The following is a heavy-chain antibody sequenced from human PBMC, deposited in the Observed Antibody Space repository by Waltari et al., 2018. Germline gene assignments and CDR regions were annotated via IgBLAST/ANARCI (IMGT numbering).Heavy chain of an antibody. D-gene: IGHD2-15*01. Sequence: VQLVDSGGGLVQPGGSLRLSCAASGFTFSSYAMTWVRQAPGKGRGCVSAISDIGGNTYYADSVKGLFTIARDNSKNTLYLQMNSLRAEDTAVYYCAKDTGSFDQWGQGTLVTVSS. CDR1: GFTFSSYA. CDR3: AKDTGSFDQ. J-gene: IGHJ4*02. CDR2: ISDIGGNT. V-gene: IGHV3-23*04.